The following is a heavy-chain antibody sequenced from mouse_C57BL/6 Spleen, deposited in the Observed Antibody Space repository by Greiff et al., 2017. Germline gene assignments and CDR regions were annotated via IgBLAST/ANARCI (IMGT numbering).Heavy chain of an antibody. D-gene: IGHD4-1*01. V-gene: IGHV1-55*01. Sequence: QVQLKESGAELVKPGASVKMSCKASGYTFTSYWITWVKQRPGQGLEWIGEIYPGSGSTNYNEKFKSKATLTVDTSSSTAYMQLSSLTSEDSAVYYCTRSELGRFAYWGQGTLVTVSA. CDR1: GYTFTSYW. CDR2: IYPGSGST. J-gene: IGHJ3*01. CDR3: TRSELGRFAY.